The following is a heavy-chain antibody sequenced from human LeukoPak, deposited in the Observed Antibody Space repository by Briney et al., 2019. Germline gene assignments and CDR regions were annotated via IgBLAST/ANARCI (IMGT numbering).Heavy chain of an antibody. CDR1: GFTFGSFA. V-gene: IGHV3-23*01. J-gene: IGHJ5*02. CDR2: FSRNGRDT. CDR3: AKDPDYYDSSGPDDWFDP. D-gene: IGHD3-22*01. Sequence: PGGSLRLSCAASGFTFGSFAMSCGRQAPGKGPEWGSTFSRNGRDTYYEDSVKSRFTISRDNSKNTLYLQTNSLTAKDTAVYYCAKDPDYYDSSGPDDWFDPWGQGTLVTVSS.